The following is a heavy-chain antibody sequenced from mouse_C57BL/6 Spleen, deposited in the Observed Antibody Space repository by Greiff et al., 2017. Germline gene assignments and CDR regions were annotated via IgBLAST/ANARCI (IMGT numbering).Heavy chain of an antibody. V-gene: IGHV1-39*01. D-gene: IGHD2-1*01. CDR1: GYSFTDYY. CDR2: INPNYSTT. Sequence: EVQLQESGPELVKPGASVKLSCKASGYSFTDYYMNWVKQSHGKSLEWIGVINPNYSTTSYNQKFKGKATLTVDQSYSTAYMQLNSLTSEDSAVYYCARADLPQELDYWGQGTSVTVSS. CDR3: ARADLPQELDY. J-gene: IGHJ4*01.